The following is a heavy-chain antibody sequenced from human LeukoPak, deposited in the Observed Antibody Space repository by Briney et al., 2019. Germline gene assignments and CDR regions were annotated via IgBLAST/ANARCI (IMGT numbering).Heavy chain of an antibody. J-gene: IGHJ4*02. D-gene: IGHD4-23*01. CDR2: ISNTGRNT. CDR1: GFTFTDYY. V-gene: IGHV3-11*01. CDR3: VKDFDGSGPGH. Sequence: GGSLRLSCATPGFTFTDYYMSWGRQAPGEGLEWVSYISNTGRNTYDAESVRGRFTISRDNARKSLYLQMNSLRVEDTAMYYCVKDFDGSGPGHWGQGTLVTVSS.